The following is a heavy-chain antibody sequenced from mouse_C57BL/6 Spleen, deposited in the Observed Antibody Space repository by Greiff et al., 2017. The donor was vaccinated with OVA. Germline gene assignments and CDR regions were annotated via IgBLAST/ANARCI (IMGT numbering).Heavy chain of an antibody. V-gene: IGHV1-47*01. CDR3: ARRYSNYLYYFDY. CDR2: FHPYNDDT. D-gene: IGHD2-5*01. CDR1: GYTFTTYP. Sequence: VQLQQSGAELVKPGASVKMSCKASGYTFTTYPLEWMKQNHGKSLEWIGNFHPYNDDTKYNEKFKGKATLTVEKSSSTVYLELSRLTSYDSAVYYCARRYSNYLYYFDYWGQGTTLTVSS. J-gene: IGHJ2*01.